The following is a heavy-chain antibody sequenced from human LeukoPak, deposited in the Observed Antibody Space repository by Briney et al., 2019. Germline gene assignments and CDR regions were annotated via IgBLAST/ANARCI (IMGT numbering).Heavy chain of an antibody. V-gene: IGHV4-34*01. J-gene: IGHJ5*02. CDR3: ARATTMTQFDP. CDR1: GGSFSGYY. D-gene: IGHD3-22*01. Sequence: SETLSLTCAAYGGSFSGYYWSWIRQPPGKGLEWIGEINHSGSTNYNPSLKSRVTISVDTSKNQFSLKLSSVTAADTAVYYCARATTMTQFDPWGQGTLVTVSS. CDR2: INHSGST.